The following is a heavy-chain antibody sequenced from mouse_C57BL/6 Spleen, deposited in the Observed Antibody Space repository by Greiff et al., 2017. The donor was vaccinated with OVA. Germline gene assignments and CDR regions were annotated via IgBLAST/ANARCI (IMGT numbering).Heavy chain of an antibody. CDR1: GFTFSDYG. D-gene: IGHD2-4*01. Sequence: EVMLVESGGGLVKPGGSLKLSCAASGFTFSDYGMHWVRQAPEKGLEWVAYISSGSSTIYYADTVKGRFTISRDNAKNTLFLQMTSLRSEDTAMYYCARNDYDAWFAYWGQGTLVTVSA. J-gene: IGHJ3*01. CDR3: ARNDYDAWFAY. CDR2: ISSGSSTI. V-gene: IGHV5-17*01.